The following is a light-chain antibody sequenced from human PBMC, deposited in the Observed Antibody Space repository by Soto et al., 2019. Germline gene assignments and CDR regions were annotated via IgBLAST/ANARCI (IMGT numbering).Light chain of an antibody. Sequence: QSALTQPASVSGSPGQSITISCTGTSSDVGGSNYVSWYQHHPGKAPKLMISEVTNRPSGISNRFSGSKSGNTASLTISGLQAEDEADYYCSSHAITNTPLFVFGTGTKLTVL. CDR1: SSDVGGSNY. CDR2: EVT. CDR3: SSHAITNTPLFV. J-gene: IGLJ1*01. V-gene: IGLV2-14*01.